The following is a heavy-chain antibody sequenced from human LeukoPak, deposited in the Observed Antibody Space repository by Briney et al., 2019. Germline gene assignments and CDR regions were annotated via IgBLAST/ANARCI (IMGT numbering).Heavy chain of an antibody. CDR1: GFTLSSYW. CDR3: ARAGGLGIQNYYYYMGV. V-gene: IGHV3-74*01. Sequence: PGGSLRLPCAASGFTLSSYWMHWVRQAPGKGLVWVSRINSDGSSTSYADSVKGRFTISRDNAKNTLYLQMNSLRAEDTAVYYCARAGGLGIQNYYYYMGVWGKGTTVTVSS. CDR2: INSDGSST. D-gene: IGHD7-27*01. J-gene: IGHJ6*03.